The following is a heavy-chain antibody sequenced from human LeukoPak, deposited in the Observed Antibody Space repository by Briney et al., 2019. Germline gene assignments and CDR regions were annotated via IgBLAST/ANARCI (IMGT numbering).Heavy chain of an antibody. CDR1: GASINTYY. J-gene: IGHJ4*02. CDR2: IYYSGTT. CDR3: ARVLRPRASQYYFDY. Sequence: PSETLSLTCTVSGASINTYYWSWIRQPPGKGLEWIGYIYYSGTTSYNPSPKTRVTISIDTSKNQFSLKLSSVTAADTAVYYCARVLRPRASQYYFDYWGQGTLVTVSS. V-gene: IGHV4-59*01.